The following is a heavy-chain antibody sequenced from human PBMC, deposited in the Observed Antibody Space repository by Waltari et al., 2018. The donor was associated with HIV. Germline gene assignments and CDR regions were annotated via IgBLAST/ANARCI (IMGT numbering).Heavy chain of an antibody. CDR2: MSGSVGST. Sequence: EVQLLESGGGLVQPGGSLKLSCAAAGFTFSDYAMGWVRQFPGKGLEWVSSMSGSVGSTFYPHSVEGRFIISRDNFKNTLYLQMNRLRIEDTAVYFCVRDRRGPWDWNYSFLSWGQGNLVTVSS. J-gene: IGHJ4*02. D-gene: IGHD1-7*01. V-gene: IGHV3-23*01. CDR1: GFTFSDYA. CDR3: VRDRRGPWDWNYSFLS.